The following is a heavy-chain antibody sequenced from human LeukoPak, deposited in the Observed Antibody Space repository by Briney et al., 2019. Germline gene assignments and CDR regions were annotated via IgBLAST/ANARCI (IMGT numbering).Heavy chain of an antibody. CDR3: ARSKEKGRDGYNYLDY. D-gene: IGHD5-24*01. CDR1: GGTFSSYA. Sequence: SVKVSCKASGGTFSSYAISWVRQAPGQGLEWMGGIIPIFGTANYAQKFQGRVTITTDESTSTAYMELSSLRSENTAVYYCARSKEKGRDGYNYLDYWGQGTLVTVSS. J-gene: IGHJ4*02. CDR2: IIPIFGTA. V-gene: IGHV1-69*05.